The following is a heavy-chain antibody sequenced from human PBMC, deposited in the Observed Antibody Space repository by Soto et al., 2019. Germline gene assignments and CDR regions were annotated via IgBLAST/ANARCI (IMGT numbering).Heavy chain of an antibody. V-gene: IGHV3-30-3*01. CDR1: GFTFGSYA. J-gene: IGHJ4*02. D-gene: IGHD6-19*01. CDR3: VRDRGIAVAGRFDF. CDR2: ISYDGANK. Sequence: QVQLVESGGGVVQPGRSLRLSCAASGFTFGSYAMHWVRQAPGKGLEWVAAISYDGANKYYADSVKGRFTISRDSSKNTLYLQMNSLRPEDTAVYYCVRDRGIAVAGRFDFWGQGTLVTVSS.